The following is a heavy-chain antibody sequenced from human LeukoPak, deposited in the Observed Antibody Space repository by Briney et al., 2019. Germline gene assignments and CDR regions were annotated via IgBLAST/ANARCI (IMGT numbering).Heavy chain of an antibody. V-gene: IGHV3-21*01. CDR2: ISTSSSYI. CDR3: ARNKGIAAAELYYYYGMDV. J-gene: IGHJ6*02. CDR1: GFTFSSYG. D-gene: IGHD6-13*01. Sequence: GGSLRLSCAASGFTFSSYGMNWIRQAPEKGLEWVSSISTSSSYIYYADSVKGRFTISRDNAKNSLYLQMNSLRAEDTAVYYCARNKGIAAAELYYYYGMDVWGQGTTVTVSS.